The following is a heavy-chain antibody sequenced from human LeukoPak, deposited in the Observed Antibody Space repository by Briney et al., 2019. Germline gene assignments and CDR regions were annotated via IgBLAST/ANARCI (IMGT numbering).Heavy chain of an antibody. CDR1: GGTFSSYA. D-gene: IGHD3-22*01. Sequence: GASVKVSCKASGGTFSSYAISWVRQAPGQGLEWMGGIIPIFGTANYAQKFQGRVTITADKSTSTAYMELSSLRSEDTAVYYCARLRAYYYDSSGLGYMDVWGKGTTVTVSS. CDR2: IIPIFGTA. V-gene: IGHV1-69*06. CDR3: ARLRAYYYDSSGLGYMDV. J-gene: IGHJ6*03.